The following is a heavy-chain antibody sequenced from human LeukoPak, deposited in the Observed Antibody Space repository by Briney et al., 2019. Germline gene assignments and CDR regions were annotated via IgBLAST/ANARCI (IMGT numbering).Heavy chain of an antibody. V-gene: IGHV4-34*01. CDR3: ARQGSGSSYYYYTLPY. Sequence: SETLSLTCAVYGGSLSGYYWSWIHQPPGKGLEWIGEINHSGNTNYNPSLKSRVTMSVDTSKNHFYLKLSSVTAADTAVYYCARQGSGSSYYYYTLPYWGQGTLVTVSS. CDR2: INHSGNT. D-gene: IGHD1-26*01. CDR1: GGSLSGYY. J-gene: IGHJ4*02.